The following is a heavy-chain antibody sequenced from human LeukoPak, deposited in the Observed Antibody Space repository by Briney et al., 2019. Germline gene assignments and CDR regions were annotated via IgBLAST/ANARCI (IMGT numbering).Heavy chain of an antibody. D-gene: IGHD6-6*01. V-gene: IGHV4-30-4*01. Sequence: SQTLSLTCTVSGGSISSGDYYWSWIRQPPGKGLEYIGYIYYSGSTYYNPSLKSRITISVDTSKNQFSLKLSSVTAADTAVYYCARGSWSSSIDYWGQGTLVTVSS. CDR3: ARGSWSSSIDY. CDR2: IYYSGST. CDR1: GGSISSGDYY. J-gene: IGHJ4*02.